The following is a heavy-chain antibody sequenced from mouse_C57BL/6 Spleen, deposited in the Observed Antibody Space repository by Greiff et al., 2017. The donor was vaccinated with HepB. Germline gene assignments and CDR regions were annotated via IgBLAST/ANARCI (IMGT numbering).Heavy chain of an antibody. CDR1: GYAFSSSW. D-gene: IGHD2-1*01. CDR3: ASNYRYWYFDV. CDR2: IYPGDGDT. J-gene: IGHJ1*03. V-gene: IGHV1-82*01. Sequence: VMLVEPGPELVKPGASVKISCKASGYAFSSSWMNWVKQRPGQGLEWIGRIYPGDGDTNYNGKFKGKATLTADKSSSTAYMQLSSLTSEDSAVYFCASNYRYWYFDVWGTGTTVTVSS.